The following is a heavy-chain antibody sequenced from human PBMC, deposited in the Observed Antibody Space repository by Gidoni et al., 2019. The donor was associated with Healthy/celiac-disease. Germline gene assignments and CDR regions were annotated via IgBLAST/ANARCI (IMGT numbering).Heavy chain of an antibody. V-gene: IGHV4-34*01. CDR2: INHSGST. D-gene: IGHD6-6*01. CDR1: GGSFSGYY. CDR3: ARVSKRVSRPGAFDI. Sequence: QVQLQQWGAGLLKPSETLSLTCAVYGGSFSGYYWSWIRQPPGKGLEWIGEINHSGSTNYNPSLKSRVTISVDTSKNQFSLKLSSVTAADTAVYYCARVSKRVSRPGAFDIWGQGTMVTVSS. J-gene: IGHJ3*02.